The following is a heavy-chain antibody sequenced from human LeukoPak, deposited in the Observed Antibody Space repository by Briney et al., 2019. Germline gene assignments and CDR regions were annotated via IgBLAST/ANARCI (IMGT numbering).Heavy chain of an antibody. Sequence: SETLSLTCAVSGDSLSSGDYSWSWIRQPSGRGLEWIGYIIHTGNSYYNPSLKSRVTISVDRSKNQFSLRLTSVTAADTAVYYCARELWFVNAPGSWLDPWGQGILVTVSS. D-gene: IGHD3-10*01. CDR1: GDSLSSGDYS. V-gene: IGHV4-30-2*01. CDR3: ARELWFVNAPGSWLDP. J-gene: IGHJ5*02. CDR2: IIHTGNS.